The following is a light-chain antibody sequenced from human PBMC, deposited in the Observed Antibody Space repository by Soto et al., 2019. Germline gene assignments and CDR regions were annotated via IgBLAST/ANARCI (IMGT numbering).Light chain of an antibody. V-gene: IGKV3-15*01. CDR2: DAS. Sequence: EIVMTQSPATLSVSPGDGATLSCRASQRISTNLAWYQQKPGQAPRLLIYDASTRATGIPARFSGGGSGTDFTLNSTSLQSEDFALYYCQQFNNWPLTLGPGTRVDIK. CDR3: QQFNNWPLT. CDR1: QRISTN. J-gene: IGKJ3*01.